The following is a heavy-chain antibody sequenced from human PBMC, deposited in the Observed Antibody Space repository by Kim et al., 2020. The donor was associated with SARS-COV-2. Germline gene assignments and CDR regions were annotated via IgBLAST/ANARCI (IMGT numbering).Heavy chain of an antibody. CDR1: GGSISSGGYY. V-gene: IGHV4-31*03. D-gene: IGHD3-10*01. Sequence: SETLSLTCTVSGGSISSGGYYWSWIRQHPGKGLEWIGYIYYSGSTYYNPSLKSRVTISVDTSKNQFSLKLSSVTAADTAVYYCARDDFSPGSWSYGMDVWGQGTTVTVSS. J-gene: IGHJ6*02. CDR2: IYYSGST. CDR3: ARDDFSPGSWSYGMDV.